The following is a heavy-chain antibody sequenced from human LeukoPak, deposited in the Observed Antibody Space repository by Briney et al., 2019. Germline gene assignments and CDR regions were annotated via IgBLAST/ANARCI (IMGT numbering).Heavy chain of an antibody. CDR2: ISAYNGNT. CDR1: GYTFTSYG. D-gene: IGHD2-21*02. J-gene: IGHJ6*02. Sequence: GASVKVSCKASGYTFTSYGISWVRQAPGQGLEWMGWISAYNGNTNYGQKLQGRVTMTTDTSTSTAYMELRSLRSDDTAVYYCARRVTATGYYYYGMDVWGQGTTVTVSS. V-gene: IGHV1-18*01. CDR3: ARRVTATGYYYYGMDV.